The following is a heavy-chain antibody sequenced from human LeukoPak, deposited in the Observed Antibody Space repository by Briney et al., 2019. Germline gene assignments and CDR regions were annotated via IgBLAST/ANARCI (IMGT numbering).Heavy chain of an antibody. CDR2: INHSGST. Sequence: PSETLSLTCAVYGGSFSGYYWSWIRQPPGRGLEWIGEINHSGSTNYNPSLKSRVTISVDTSKNQFSLKLSSVTAADTAVYYCACGGDCLDYWGQGTLVTVSS. D-gene: IGHD2-21*01. CDR1: GGSFSGYY. J-gene: IGHJ4*02. V-gene: IGHV4-34*01. CDR3: ACGGDCLDY.